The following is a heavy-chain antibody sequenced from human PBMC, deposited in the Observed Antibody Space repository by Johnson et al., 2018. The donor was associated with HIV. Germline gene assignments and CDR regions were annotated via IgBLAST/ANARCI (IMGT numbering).Heavy chain of an antibody. CDR3: ARANWPGSAFDI. V-gene: IGHV3-13*01. D-gene: IGHD1-1*01. J-gene: IGHJ3*02. CDR1: GFTFSSYW. Sequence: VQLVESGGGLVQPGGSLRLSCAASGFTFSSYWMHWVRQAPGKGLVWVSAIGTAGDTYYPGSVKGRFTISRENAKNSLYLQMNSLRAGDTAMYYCARANWPGSAFDIWGQGTMVIVSS. CDR2: IGTAGDT.